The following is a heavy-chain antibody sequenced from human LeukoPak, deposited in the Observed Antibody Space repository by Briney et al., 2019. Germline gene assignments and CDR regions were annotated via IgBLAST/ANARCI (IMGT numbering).Heavy chain of an antibody. CDR3: ARDLWFGELLDNWFDP. CDR1: GYTFTSYD. V-gene: IGHV1-8*01. CDR2: MNPNSGNT. D-gene: IGHD3-10*01. J-gene: IGHJ5*02. Sequence: ASVKVSCKASGYTFTSYDINWVRQATGQGLEWMGWMNPNSGNTGYAQKFQGRVTMTRNTSISTAYMELSSLRSDDTAVYYCARDLWFGELLDNWFDPWGQGTLVTVSS.